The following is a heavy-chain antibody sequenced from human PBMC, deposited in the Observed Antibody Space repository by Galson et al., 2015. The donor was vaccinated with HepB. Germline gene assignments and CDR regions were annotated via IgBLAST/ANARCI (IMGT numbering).Heavy chain of an antibody. D-gene: IGHD3-10*01. Sequence: SVKVSCKASGGTFSSYTISWVRQAPGQGLEWMGRIIPILGIANYAQKFQGRVTITADKSTSTAYMELSSLRSEDTAVYYCASGAGRYGSGRHPYGLFDYWGQGTLVTVSS. CDR3: ASGAGRYGSGRHPYGLFDY. V-gene: IGHV1-69*02. CDR1: GGTFSSYT. J-gene: IGHJ4*02. CDR2: IIPILGIA.